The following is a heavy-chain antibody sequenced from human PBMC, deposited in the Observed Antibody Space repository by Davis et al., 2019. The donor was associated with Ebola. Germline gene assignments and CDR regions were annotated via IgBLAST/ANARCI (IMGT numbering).Heavy chain of an antibody. V-gene: IGHV3-30*04. CDR3: TRGDAYNVYYYALDY. D-gene: IGHD5-24*01. J-gene: IGHJ4*02. CDR2: ISDHGSNE. CDR1: GFTFSIYA. Sequence: GESLKISCAASGFTFSIYAMHWVRQAPGKGLEWVAVISDHGSNEYYADSVKGRFTISRDNSKNTLYLQMNSLRVEDTAVYYCTRGDAYNVYYYALDYWGQGTLVTVSS.